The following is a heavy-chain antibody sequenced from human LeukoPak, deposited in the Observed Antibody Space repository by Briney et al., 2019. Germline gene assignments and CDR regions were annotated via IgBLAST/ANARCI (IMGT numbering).Heavy chain of an antibody. CDR2: IKGDGSDT. V-gene: IGHV3-74*01. J-gene: IGHJ4*02. CDR3: ASRDYFDY. Sequence: PGGSLRLSCAASGFTFSSYWMHWVRQTPGKGLVWVSRIKGDGSDTLYADSVKGRFTISRDNSKNTLYLQTSSLGVDDTAVYYCASRDYFDYWGQGTLVTVSS. CDR1: GFTFSSYW.